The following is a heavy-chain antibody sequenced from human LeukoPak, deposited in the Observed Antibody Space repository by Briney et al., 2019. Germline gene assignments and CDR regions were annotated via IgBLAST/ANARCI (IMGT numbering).Heavy chain of an antibody. V-gene: IGHV1-46*01. J-gene: IGHJ3*02. CDR2: INPSGGST. CDR1: GYTFTSYY. CDR3: ARSPQGGNSGDAFDI. D-gene: IGHD4-23*01. Sequence: GASVKVSCKASGYTFTSYYMHWVRQAPGQGLEWMGIINPSGGSTSYAQKFQGRVTMTRDTSTSTVYMELSSLRSEDTAVYYCARSPQGGNSGDAFDIWGQGTMVTVSS.